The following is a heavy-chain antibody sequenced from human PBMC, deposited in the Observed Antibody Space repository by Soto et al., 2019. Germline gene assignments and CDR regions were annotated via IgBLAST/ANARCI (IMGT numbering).Heavy chain of an antibody. CDR1: GGSISSYY. Sequence: QVQLQASGPGLVKPSETLSLTCTVSGGSISSYYWSWIRQPPAKGLESIGYIYNSGRTNYTPSLQRRVTIAVDTSKNPLSLKLSSVTAADTAVYYCARRYGYSFDYWGPGTLVTVSS. D-gene: IGHD1-1*01. V-gene: IGHV4-59*08. J-gene: IGHJ4*02. CDR2: IYNSGRT. CDR3: ARRYGYSFDY.